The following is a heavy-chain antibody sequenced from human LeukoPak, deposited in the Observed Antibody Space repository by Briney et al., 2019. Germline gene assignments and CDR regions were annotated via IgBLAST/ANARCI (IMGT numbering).Heavy chain of an antibody. J-gene: IGHJ4*02. D-gene: IGHD3-22*01. CDR3: ARAAGYYYDSSGQRGGFDY. CDR2: ISSSSSYI. V-gene: IGHV3-21*01. CDR1: GFSFDTHG. Sequence: SGGSLRLSCAASGFSFDTHGMNWVRQAPGKGLEWVSSISSSSSYIYYADSVKGRFTISSDNAKNSLYLQMNSLRAEDTAVYYCARAAGYYYDSSGQRGGFDYWGQGTLVTVSS.